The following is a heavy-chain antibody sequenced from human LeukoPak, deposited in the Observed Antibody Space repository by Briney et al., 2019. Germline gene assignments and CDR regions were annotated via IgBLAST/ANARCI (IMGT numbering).Heavy chain of an antibody. CDR2: IYSGGST. J-gene: IGHJ4*02. CDR1: GFTVSSNY. V-gene: IGHV3-53*01. CDR3: ARVPWGAAAGNQYYFDY. Sequence: GGSLRLSCAASGFTVSSNYMSWVRQAPGKGLEWVSVIYSGGSTYYADSAKGRFTISRDNSKNTLYLQMNSLRAEDTAVYYCARVPWGAAAGNQYYFDYWGQGTLVTVSS. D-gene: IGHD6-13*01.